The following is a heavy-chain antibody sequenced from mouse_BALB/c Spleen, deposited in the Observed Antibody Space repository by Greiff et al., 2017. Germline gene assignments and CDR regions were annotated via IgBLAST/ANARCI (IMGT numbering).Heavy chain of an antibody. Sequence: EVKLMESGGGLVKPGGSLKLSCAASGFTFSDYYMYWVRQTPEKRLEWVATISDGGSYTYYPDSVKGRFTISRDNAKNNLYLQMSSLKSEDTAMYYCARAPYRYDEDYYAMDYWGQGTSVTVSS. J-gene: IGHJ4*01. CDR2: ISDGGSYT. V-gene: IGHV5-4*02. CDR3: ARAPYRYDEDYYAMDY. CDR1: GFTFSDYY. D-gene: IGHD2-14*01.